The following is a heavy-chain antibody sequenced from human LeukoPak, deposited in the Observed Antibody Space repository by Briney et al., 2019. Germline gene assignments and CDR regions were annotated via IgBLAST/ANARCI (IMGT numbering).Heavy chain of an antibody. J-gene: IGHJ5*02. D-gene: IGHD3-22*01. V-gene: IGHV3-30-3*01. CDR3: ARAYDSSAYRTNWFDP. Sequence: GGSLRLSCVVSGFTFSSYAMHWVRQAPGKGLEWVAVISYDGSNEYYADSVKGRFTISRDNSKNTLYLQMNSLRAEDTAMYYCARAYDSSAYRTNWFDPWGQGTLVTVSS. CDR2: ISYDGSNE. CDR1: GFTFSSYA.